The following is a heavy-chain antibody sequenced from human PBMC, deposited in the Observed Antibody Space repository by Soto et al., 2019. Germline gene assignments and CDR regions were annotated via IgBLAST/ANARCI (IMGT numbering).Heavy chain of an antibody. J-gene: IGHJ4*02. CDR3: ARTYYYDSSQVGGGPSVPGFDY. V-gene: IGHV1-18*01. Sequence: GASVKVSCKASGYTFTSYGISWVRQAPGQGLEWMGWISAYNGNTNYAQKLQGRVTMTTDTSTSTAYMELRSLRSDDTAVYYCARTYYYDSSQVGGGPSVPGFDYWGQGTLVTVSS. CDR1: GYTFTSYG. D-gene: IGHD3-22*01. CDR2: ISAYNGNT.